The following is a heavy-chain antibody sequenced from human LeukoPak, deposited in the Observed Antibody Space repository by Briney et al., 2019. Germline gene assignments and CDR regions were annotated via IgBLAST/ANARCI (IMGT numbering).Heavy chain of an antibody. D-gene: IGHD3-16*01. V-gene: IGHV1-2*02. CDR1: GFTFSSYG. Sequence: GGSLRLSCAASGFTFSSYGMHWVRQAPGQGLEWMGWINPNNGATNYEQKFQGRATMTRDTSISTAYMELTRLRSDDTAVYYCTRDREGGSGWFDPWGQGTLVTVSS. J-gene: IGHJ5*02. CDR3: TRDREGGSGWFDP. CDR2: INPNNGAT.